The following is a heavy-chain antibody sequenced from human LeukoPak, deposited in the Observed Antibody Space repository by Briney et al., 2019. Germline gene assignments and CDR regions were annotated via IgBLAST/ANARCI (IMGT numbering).Heavy chain of an antibody. V-gene: IGHV1-46*01. Sequence: ASVKVSCKASGYTFTSYYMHWVRQAPGQGLEWMGIINPSGGSTSYAQKFQGRVTMTRDTSISTAYMELSRLRSDDTAVYYCARVRYMDYWGQGTLVTVSS. D-gene: IGHD1-1*01. CDR2: INPSGGST. CDR1: GYTFTSYY. J-gene: IGHJ4*02. CDR3: ARVRYMDY.